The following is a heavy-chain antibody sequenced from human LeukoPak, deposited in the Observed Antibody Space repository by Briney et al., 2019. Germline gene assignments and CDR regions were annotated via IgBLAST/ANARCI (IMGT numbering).Heavy chain of an antibody. V-gene: IGHV3-15*01. CDR1: GFTFSNAW. Sequence: GGFLRLSCAAPGFTFSNAWMSWVRQGPGKGLEWVGRIKSKTDGGTTDYAAPVKGRFTISRDDSKNTQYLQMNSLRAEDTAVYYCAKALRRSATYHYGMDVWGQGTTVTVSS. J-gene: IGHJ6*02. D-gene: IGHD5-12*01. CDR2: IKSKTDGGTT. CDR3: AKALRRSATYHYGMDV.